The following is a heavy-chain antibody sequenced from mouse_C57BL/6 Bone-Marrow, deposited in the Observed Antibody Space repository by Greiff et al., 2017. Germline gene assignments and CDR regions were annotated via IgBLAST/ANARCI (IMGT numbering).Heavy chain of an antibody. CDR2: IYPGSGNT. CDR3: ARYDYDGFDY. CDR1: GYTFTDYY. V-gene: IGHV1-76*01. Sequence: QVQLKESGAELVRPGASVKLSCKASGYTFTDYYINWVKQRPGQGLEWIARIYPGSGNTYYNEKFKGKATLTAEKSSSTAYMQLSSLTSEDSAVDFCARYDYDGFDYWGQGTTLTVSA. D-gene: IGHD2-4*01. J-gene: IGHJ2*01.